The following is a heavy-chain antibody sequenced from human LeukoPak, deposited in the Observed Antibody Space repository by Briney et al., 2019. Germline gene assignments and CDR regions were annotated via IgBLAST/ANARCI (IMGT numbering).Heavy chain of an antibody. D-gene: IGHD4-17*01. Sequence: GGSLRLSCAASGPTFSYAWMSWVRLAPGKGLEWVGRIKSKTDGGTTDYAAPVKGRFTISRDDSKNTLYLQMNSLKTEDTGVYYCTPHYEGYFDDWGQGTLVTVSS. CDR1: GPTFSYAW. CDR3: TPHYEGYFDD. J-gene: IGHJ4*02. CDR2: IKSKTDGGTT. V-gene: IGHV3-15*01.